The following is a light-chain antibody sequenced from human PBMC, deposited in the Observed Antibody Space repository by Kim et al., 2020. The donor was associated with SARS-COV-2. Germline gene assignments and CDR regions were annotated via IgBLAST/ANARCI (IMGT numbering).Light chain of an antibody. CDR2: TND. V-gene: IGLV1-44*01. Sequence: GQRVTISCSGSSSNIGSYTVNWYQQLPGTAPKLLISTNDQRPSGVPDRFSGSKSGTSASLAISGLQSDDEADYYCAAWDDSLNGVVFGGGTKLTVL. CDR1: SSNIGSYT. CDR3: AAWDDSLNGVV. J-gene: IGLJ3*02.